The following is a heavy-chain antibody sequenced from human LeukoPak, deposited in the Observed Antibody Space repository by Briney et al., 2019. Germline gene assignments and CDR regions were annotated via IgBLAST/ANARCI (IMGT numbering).Heavy chain of an antibody. J-gene: IGHJ4*02. CDR1: GYSFTSYW. CDR2: IYPGDSDT. V-gene: IGHV5-51*01. D-gene: IGHD4-17*01. CDR3: ARVVRNYGDNFDY. Sequence: GESLKISCKGSGYSFTSYWIGWVRQMPGKGLEWIGVIYPGDSDTRYSPSFQGQVTISADKSISTAYLQWSSLKASDTAMYYCARVVRNYGDNFDYWGQGTLVTVSS.